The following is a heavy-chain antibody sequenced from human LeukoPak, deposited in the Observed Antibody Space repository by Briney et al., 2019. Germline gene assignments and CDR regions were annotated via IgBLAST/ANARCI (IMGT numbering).Heavy chain of an antibody. Sequence: SETLSLTCTVSGGSISSSSYYWGWIRQPPGKGLEWIGSVYYTGASYYNPSLKSRVTISIDTSKKHFSLKLTSVTAADTAVYYCARGAPPQNWGQGTLVTVTS. J-gene: IGHJ4*02. CDR2: VYYTGAS. CDR3: ARGAPPQN. CDR1: GGSISSSSYY. V-gene: IGHV4-39*07.